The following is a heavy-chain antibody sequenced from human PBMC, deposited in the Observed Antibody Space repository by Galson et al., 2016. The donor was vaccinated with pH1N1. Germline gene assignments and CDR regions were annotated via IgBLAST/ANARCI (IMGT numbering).Heavy chain of an antibody. V-gene: IGHV1-69*13. CDR1: GYTFTTDD. D-gene: IGHD5-12*01. J-gene: IGHJ6*02. CDR2: LIPILGTP. Sequence: SVKVSCKASGYTFTTDDINWVRQATGQGLEWMGGLIPILGTPDYAQTLQGRVTITADENTNTAYMEMSSLRAEDTAVYYCARGFSGYDRLEYYQNGMDVWGQGTTVTVSS. CDR3: ARGFSGYDRLEYYQNGMDV.